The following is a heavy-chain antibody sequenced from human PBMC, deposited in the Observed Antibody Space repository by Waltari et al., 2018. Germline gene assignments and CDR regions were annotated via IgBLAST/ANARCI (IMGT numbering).Heavy chain of an antibody. D-gene: IGHD1-1*01. J-gene: IGHJ4*02. CDR2: IKSKANNYAT. V-gene: IGHV3-73*01. CDR1: GFIFGDSA. CDR3: TSDTSRWDDYYSDY. Sequence: EVQLVESGGGLVHPGGSLKLYCTASGFIFGDSARHWVRQASGKGLEWVGRIKSKANNYATMYGASVKGRFTISRDDSTNTAYLQMNSLKSDDTAVYYCTSDTSRWDDYYSDYWGQGTLVTVSS.